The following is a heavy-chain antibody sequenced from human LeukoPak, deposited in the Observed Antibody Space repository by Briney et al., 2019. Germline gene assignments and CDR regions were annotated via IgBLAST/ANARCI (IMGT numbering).Heavy chain of an antibody. CDR1: GFTFSSYS. D-gene: IGHD6-13*01. CDR2: ISYDGSNK. Sequence: GGSLRLSCAASGFTFSSYSMNWVRQAPGKGLEWVAVISYDGSNKYYADSVKGRFTISRDNSKNTPYLQMNSLRAEDTAVYYCARDGSSGGYFDYWGQGTLVTVSS. CDR3: ARDGSSGGYFDY. V-gene: IGHV3-30*05. J-gene: IGHJ4*02.